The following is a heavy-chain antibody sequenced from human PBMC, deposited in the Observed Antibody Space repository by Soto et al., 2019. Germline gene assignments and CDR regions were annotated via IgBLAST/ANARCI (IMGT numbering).Heavy chain of an antibody. V-gene: IGHV4-39*02. J-gene: IGHJ6*02. CDR1: GGSISSSSYY. Sequence: LSLTCTVSGGSISSSSYYWGWIRQPPGKGLEWIGSIYYSGSTYYNPSLKSRVTISVDTSKNQFSLKLSSVTAAATAVYYCARESVLDYGDVYYYYYGMDVWGQGTTVTVSS. D-gene: IGHD4-17*01. CDR2: IYYSGST. CDR3: ARESVLDYGDVYYYYYGMDV.